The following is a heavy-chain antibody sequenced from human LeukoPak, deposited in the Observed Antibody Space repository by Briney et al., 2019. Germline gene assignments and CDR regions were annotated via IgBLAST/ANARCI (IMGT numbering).Heavy chain of an antibody. CDR2: INSDGSST. CDR1: GFTFSSYW. CDR3: GKDLHFYVAMDV. Sequence: GGSLRLSCAASGFTFSSYWMHWVRQAPGKGLVWVSRINSDGSSTSYADSVKGRFTISRDNAKNTLYLQMNSLRAEDTALYYCGKDLHFYVAMDVWGQGTTVTVSS. V-gene: IGHV3-74*01. J-gene: IGHJ6*02. D-gene: IGHD2/OR15-2a*01.